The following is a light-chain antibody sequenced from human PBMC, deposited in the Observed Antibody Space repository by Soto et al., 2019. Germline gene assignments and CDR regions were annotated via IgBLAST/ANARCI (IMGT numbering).Light chain of an antibody. J-gene: IGKJ2*01. CDR2: GAS. Sequence: EIVLTQSPGTLSLSPGERATLSCRASQSVSSSYLAWYQQKPGQAPRLLIYGASSRATGIPDRFSGSGSGTVFTLTIRRLEPEDFAVYYCQQYGRSSYTFGQGTKLEIK. CDR1: QSVSSSY. CDR3: QQYGRSSYT. V-gene: IGKV3-20*01.